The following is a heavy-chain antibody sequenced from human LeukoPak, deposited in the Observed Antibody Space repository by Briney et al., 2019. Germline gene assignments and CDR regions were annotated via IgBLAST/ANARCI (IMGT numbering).Heavy chain of an antibody. CDR2: INTDGSRT. Sequence: GGSLRLSCAASGFTFSNYWMHWVRQAPGKGLVWVSRINTDGSRTDYADSVKGRFTISRDNAKNTLYLQMNSLRAEDTAVYYCATLYGDREVWGQGTLVTVTS. V-gene: IGHV3-74*01. CDR3: ATLYGDREV. D-gene: IGHD4-17*01. J-gene: IGHJ4*02. CDR1: GFTFSNYW.